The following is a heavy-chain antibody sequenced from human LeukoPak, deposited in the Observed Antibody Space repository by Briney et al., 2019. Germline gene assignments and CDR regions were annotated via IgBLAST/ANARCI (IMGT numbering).Heavy chain of an antibody. CDR2: ISSSSSYT. J-gene: IGHJ4*02. CDR1: GFPFSDYY. V-gene: IGHV3-11*06. D-gene: IGHD3-10*01. CDR3: VRDRRAQTGSYYWDYFDY. Sequence: GSLRLSCAASGFPFSDYYMSWIRQAPGKGLEWVSDISSSSSYTNYADSVKGRFTISRDNAKNSLYLQMNSLRAEDTAVYYCVRDRRAQTGSYYWDYFDYWGQETLVTVSS.